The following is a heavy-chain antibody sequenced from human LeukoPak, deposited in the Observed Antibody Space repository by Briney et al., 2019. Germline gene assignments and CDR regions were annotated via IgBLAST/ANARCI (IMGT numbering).Heavy chain of an antibody. CDR3: AKYLSRAFDC. J-gene: IGHJ4*02. V-gene: IGHV3-7*01. Sequence: PGGSLRLSCAASGFTFSNNWMAWGRQAPGKGSGLVAHINHDGSHTGYVDSVKGRFTISRDNSKNSLYLQVTSLRAEDTAMYYCAKYLSRAFDCWGQGSLITVSS. CDR2: INHDGSHT. CDR1: GFTFSNNW. D-gene: IGHD2/OR15-2a*01.